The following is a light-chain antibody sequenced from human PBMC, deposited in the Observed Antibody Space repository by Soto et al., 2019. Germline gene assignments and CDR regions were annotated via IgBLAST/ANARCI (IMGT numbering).Light chain of an antibody. CDR1: ESVSHY. J-gene: IGKJ1*01. CDR3: QEYDNRPPWT. CDR2: HAS. V-gene: IGKV3-15*01. Sequence: EIVMTQSPDTLSVSPGDTATLSCRASESVSHYLAWYQQKPGQPPRLLIYHASIRATGIPARCSGRGSGTEFPLTISGLLSEDFAVYYRQEYDNRPPWTFGQGTRVEIK.